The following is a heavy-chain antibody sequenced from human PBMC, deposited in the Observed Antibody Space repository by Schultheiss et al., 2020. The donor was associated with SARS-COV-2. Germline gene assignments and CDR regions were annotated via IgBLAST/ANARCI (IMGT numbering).Heavy chain of an antibody. CDR1: GGSFSGYY. Sequence: SETLSLTCAVYGGSFSGYYWSWIRQPAGKGLEWIGEINHSGSTNYNPSLKSRVTMSGDTSKNQFSLKLSSVTAADTAVYYCARESGSSGTAWWGQGTLVTVSS. CDR3: ARESGSSGTAW. D-gene: IGHD3-22*01. J-gene: IGHJ4*02. CDR2: INHSGST. V-gene: IGHV4-34*01.